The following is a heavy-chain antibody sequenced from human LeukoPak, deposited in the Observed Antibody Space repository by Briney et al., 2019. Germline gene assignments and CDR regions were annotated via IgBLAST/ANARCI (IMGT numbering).Heavy chain of an antibody. CDR2: ISDIGSI. CDR3: AGHHPRNTVDF. D-gene: IGHD2/OR15-2a*01. Sequence: SETLSLTCTVSGGSISSYYWSWIRQPPGKGLEWIAYISDIGSINYNPSLKRRVPISLDPSKNQFSLKLSSVTAADPAVYYCAGHHPRNTVDFWGQGTLVTVSS. CDR1: GGSISSYY. J-gene: IGHJ4*02. V-gene: IGHV4-59*08.